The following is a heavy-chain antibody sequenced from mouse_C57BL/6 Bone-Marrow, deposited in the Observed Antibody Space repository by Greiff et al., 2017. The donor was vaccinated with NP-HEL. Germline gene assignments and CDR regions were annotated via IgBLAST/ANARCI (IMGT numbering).Heavy chain of an antibody. CDR1: GFSLTSYA. CDR2: IWTGGGT. V-gene: IGHV2-9-1*01. J-gene: IGHJ4*01. D-gene: IGHD1-1*01. CDR3: ARYYYGSSYAMDY. Sequence: VQLVESGPGLVAPSQSLSITCPVSGFSLTSYAISWVRQPPGKGLEWLGVIWTGGGTNYNSALKSRLSISKDNSKSQVFLKMNSLQTDDTARYYCARYYYGSSYAMDYWGQGTSVTVSS.